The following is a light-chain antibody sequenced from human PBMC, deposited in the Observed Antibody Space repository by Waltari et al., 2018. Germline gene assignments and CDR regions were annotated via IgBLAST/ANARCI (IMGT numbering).Light chain of an antibody. CDR1: DSNFENSP. CDR2: FNT. V-gene: IGLV1-44*01. J-gene: IGLJ3*02. Sequence: QSGLTQPPSASGTPGQRVTISCSASDSNFENSPLNWYLQLPGTATKLVIYFNTERPSGVPDRVSGSRSGTSASLVISGLQSEDEGDYFCETWDGGLNGPVFGGGTRLTVL. CDR3: ETWDGGLNGPV.